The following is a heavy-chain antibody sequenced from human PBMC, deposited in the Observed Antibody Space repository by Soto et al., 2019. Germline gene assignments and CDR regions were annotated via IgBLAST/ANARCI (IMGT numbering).Heavy chain of an antibody. V-gene: IGHV5-51*01. CDR1: GYYFTSNW. CDR3: ARTAAAGKYYYGMDV. J-gene: IGHJ6*02. CDR2: IYPGDSDT. D-gene: IGHD6-13*01. Sequence: GESLKISCKGSGYYFTSNWIAWVRQMPGKGLESMGIIYPGDSDTRYSPSFQGRVTISADKSISTAYLQWSSLKASDTAMYYCARTAAAGKYYYGMDVWGQGTTVTVSS.